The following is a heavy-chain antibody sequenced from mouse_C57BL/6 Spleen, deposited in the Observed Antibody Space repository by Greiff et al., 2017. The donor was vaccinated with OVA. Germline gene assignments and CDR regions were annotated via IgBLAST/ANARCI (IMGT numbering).Heavy chain of an antibody. D-gene: IGHD2-3*01. Sequence: EVMLVESGGGLVKPGGSLKLSCAASGFTFSSYTMYWVRPTPEKRLEWVATISGGGGNTYSPDSVKGRFTISRDNAKHTLYLQMISLSSADTSLYYCARVYDDPWYFDVWGTGTTVTVSS. CDR1: GFTFSSYT. J-gene: IGHJ1*03. V-gene: IGHV5-9*01. CDR2: ISGGGGNT. CDR3: ARVYDDPWYFDV.